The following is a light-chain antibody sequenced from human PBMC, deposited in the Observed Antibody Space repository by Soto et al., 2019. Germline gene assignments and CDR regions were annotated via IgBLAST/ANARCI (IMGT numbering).Light chain of an antibody. CDR1: QGISSY. CDR3: QQYYSYPLT. V-gene: IGKV1-8*01. Sequence: AIRMTQSPSSLSASTGDRVTITCRASQGISSYLAWYQQKPGKAPKLLIYAASTLQSGVPSRFSGSVSGTDFTLTIICLQSEDFATYYCQQYYSYPLTFGGGTKVEIK. CDR2: AAS. J-gene: IGKJ4*01.